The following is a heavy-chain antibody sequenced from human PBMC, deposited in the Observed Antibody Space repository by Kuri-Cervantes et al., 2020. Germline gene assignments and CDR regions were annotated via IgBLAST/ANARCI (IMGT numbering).Heavy chain of an antibody. J-gene: IGHJ4*02. CDR1: GGSMSSGTYY. Sequence: SETLSLTCTVSGGSMSSGTYYWSWVRQFPGKGLEWIGYIYYSGSTYYNPSLKSRVTISVDTSKNQFSLKLSSVTAADTAVYYCARYMVRGVISFDYWGQGTLVTVSS. CDR2: IYYSGST. V-gene: IGHV4-39*01. D-gene: IGHD3-10*01. CDR3: ARYMVRGVISFDY.